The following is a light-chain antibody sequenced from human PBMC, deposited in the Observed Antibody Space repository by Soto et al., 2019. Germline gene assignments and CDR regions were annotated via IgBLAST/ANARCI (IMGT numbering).Light chain of an antibody. CDR1: QALLRSNGYNY. CDR3: MQAVQTPIT. Sequence: DIVMTQSPLSLPVTPGEPASISCTSSQALLRSNGYNYFNWYLQRPGQSPHLLIYGGSNVAPGVPDRFSGSGSGTDFTLKISRVEADDVGVYYCMQAVQTPITFGQGTRLEIK. V-gene: IGKV2-28*01. J-gene: IGKJ5*01. CDR2: GGS.